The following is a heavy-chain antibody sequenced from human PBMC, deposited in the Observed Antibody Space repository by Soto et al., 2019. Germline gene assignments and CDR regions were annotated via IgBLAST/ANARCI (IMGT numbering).Heavy chain of an antibody. Sequence: GGSLRLSCAASGFTFSSYAMSWLRQAPGKGLEWVSAIDSSGANAYYAASVKGRFTISRDNSKNTLSLQMSGLRDEDTAVYYCAPRGIISGGFHYWGQGTLVTVSS. D-gene: IGHD3-10*01. V-gene: IGHV3-23*01. J-gene: IGHJ4*02. CDR2: IDSSGANA. CDR1: GFTFSSYA. CDR3: APRGIISGGFHY.